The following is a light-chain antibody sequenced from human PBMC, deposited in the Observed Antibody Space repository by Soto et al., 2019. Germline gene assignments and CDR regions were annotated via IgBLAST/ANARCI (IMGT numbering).Light chain of an antibody. CDR1: LSVFSY. Sequence: EIVMTQSPATLSVSPGERATLSCRASLSVFSYLAWYQQKPGQAPRLLIYDASNRATGIPPRFSGSGSGTDFTLTITSLRPEDSATYYCLQNHNYPRTFGQGTKVDIK. J-gene: IGKJ1*01. V-gene: IGKV3D-15*01. CDR3: LQNHNYPRT. CDR2: DAS.